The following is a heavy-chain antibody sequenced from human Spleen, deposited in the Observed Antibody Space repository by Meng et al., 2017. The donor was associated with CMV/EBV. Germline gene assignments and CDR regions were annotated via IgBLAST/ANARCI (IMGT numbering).Heavy chain of an antibody. CDR1: FTTYY. Sequence: FTTYYMHWVRQAPGQGLEWMRIISPGGHSTNYAQKFQGRVAMTRDTSTTTVYMQLSSLRSEDTAVYYCAGTYCTSTSSCVAGYGIDVWGQGTTVTVSS. D-gene: IGHD2-2*01. V-gene: IGHV1-46*01. CDR2: ISPGGHST. CDR3: AGTYCTSTSSCVAGYGIDV. J-gene: IGHJ6*02.